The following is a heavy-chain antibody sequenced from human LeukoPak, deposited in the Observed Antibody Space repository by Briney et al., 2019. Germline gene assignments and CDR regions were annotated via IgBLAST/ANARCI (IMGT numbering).Heavy chain of an antibody. D-gene: IGHD1-26*01. J-gene: IGHJ4*02. CDR3: ARGFRAGSYDY. Sequence: PSETLSLTCTVSGGSISSYYWSWVRQPPGKGLEWIGYIYHSGSTNYNPSLKSRVTISEDKSKNQFSLKLSSVTDADTAVYYCARGFRAGSYDYWGQGTQVTVSS. CDR2: IYHSGST. V-gene: IGHV4-59*01. CDR1: GGSISSYY.